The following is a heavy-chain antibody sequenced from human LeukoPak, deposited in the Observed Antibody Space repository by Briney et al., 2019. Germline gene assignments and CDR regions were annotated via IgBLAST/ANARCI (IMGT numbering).Heavy chain of an antibody. Sequence: PSQTLSLTCTVSGGSISSGGYYWSWIRQPPGKGLEWIGYIYHSGSTYYNPSLKSRVTISVDRSKNQFSLKLSSVTAADTAVYYCARVVSGYSSSSVAFDIWGQGTMVTVSS. CDR1: GGSISSGGYY. V-gene: IGHV4-30-2*01. D-gene: IGHD6-6*01. CDR3: ARVVSGYSSSSVAFDI. CDR2: IYHSGST. J-gene: IGHJ3*02.